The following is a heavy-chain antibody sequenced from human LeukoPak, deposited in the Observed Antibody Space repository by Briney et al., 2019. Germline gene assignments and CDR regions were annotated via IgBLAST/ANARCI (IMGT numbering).Heavy chain of an antibody. D-gene: IGHD6-19*01. Sequence: SQTLSLTCAISGDSVSGNSVAWNWIRQSPSRGLEWLGRAYYRSKWYYDYAVSLQGRITINPDTSKNQFSLHLNSVTPEDTAVYYCGRSGGEQWLGNWFDPWGQGTLVTVSS. J-gene: IGHJ5*02. CDR2: AYYRSKWYY. CDR1: GDSVSGNSVA. V-gene: IGHV6-1*01. CDR3: GRSGGEQWLGNWFDP.